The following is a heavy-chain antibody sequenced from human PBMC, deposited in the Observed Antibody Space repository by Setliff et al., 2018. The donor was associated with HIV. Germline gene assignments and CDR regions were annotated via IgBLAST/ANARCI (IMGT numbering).Heavy chain of an antibody. CDR3: ARRDGYSYGFYFDY. J-gene: IGHJ4*02. CDR1: GDSIGTYS. Sequence: PSETLSLTCAVSGDSIGTYSWYWIRQPPGKGLEWIGTIYYSGSTYYNPPLKSRLTISVDTSKNQFSLKLSSVTAADTAVYYCARRDGYSYGFYFDYWGQGTLVTVSS. V-gene: IGHV4-39*01. CDR2: IYYSGST. D-gene: IGHD5-18*01.